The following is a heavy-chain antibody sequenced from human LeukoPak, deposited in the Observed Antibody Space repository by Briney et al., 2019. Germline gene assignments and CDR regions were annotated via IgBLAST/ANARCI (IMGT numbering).Heavy chain of an antibody. D-gene: IGHD2-15*01. Sequence: PGGSLRLSCATSGFTFSSYAMSWVRQAPGKGLECVSFISTSGDFTYYAASVKGRFTVSRDNSKNTLYLQMNSLRPDDTAVYYCAGCSGGSCYSRGKYGVDVWGQGTTVIVSS. V-gene: IGHV3-23*01. CDR2: ISTSGDFT. CDR3: AGCSGGSCYSRGKYGVDV. CDR1: GFTFSSYA. J-gene: IGHJ6*02.